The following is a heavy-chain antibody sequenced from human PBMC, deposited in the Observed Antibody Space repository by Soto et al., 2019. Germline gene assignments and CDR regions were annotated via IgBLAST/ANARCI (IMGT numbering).Heavy chain of an antibody. CDR1: GSTFDDYG. CDR2: INSNWGST. CDR3: AKNPGYYYDSTGYHFDY. V-gene: IGHV3-20*03. J-gene: IGHJ4*02. Sequence: GGSLTLSFAAYGSTFDDYGMSWVRQAPGKGLERVSGINSNWGSTGYADSVKGRFTISRDNAKNSLYLQMNSLRAEDTALYYCAKNPGYYYDSTGYHFDYWGQGT. D-gene: IGHD3-22*01.